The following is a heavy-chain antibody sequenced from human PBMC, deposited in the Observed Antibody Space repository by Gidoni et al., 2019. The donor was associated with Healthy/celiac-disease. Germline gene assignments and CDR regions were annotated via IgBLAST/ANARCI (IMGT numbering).Heavy chain of an antibody. CDR2: ISYDGSNK. J-gene: IGHJ4*02. CDR1: GLPFSSYG. Sequence: QVQLVESGGGVVQPGRSLRLSCAASGLPFSSYGMHWVRQAPGKGLEWVAVISYDGSNKYYADSVKGRFTISRENSKNTLYLQMNSLRAEDTAVYYCAKDWGEWEPSDPDYWGQGTLVTVSS. V-gene: IGHV3-30*18. CDR3: AKDWGEWEPSDPDY. D-gene: IGHD1-26*01.